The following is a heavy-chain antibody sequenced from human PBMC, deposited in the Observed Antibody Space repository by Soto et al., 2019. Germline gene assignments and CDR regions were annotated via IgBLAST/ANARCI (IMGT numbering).Heavy chain of an antibody. Sequence: ASVKVSCKASGYTFTSYGISWVRQAPGQGLEGMGWISAYNGNTNYAQKLQGRVTMTTDTSTSTSYMELRSLRSDDTALYYCARVDGSGSYPSYWGQGTLVTVSS. CDR1: GYTFTSYG. CDR2: ISAYNGNT. V-gene: IGHV1-18*01. J-gene: IGHJ4*02. CDR3: ARVDGSGSYPSY. D-gene: IGHD3-10*01.